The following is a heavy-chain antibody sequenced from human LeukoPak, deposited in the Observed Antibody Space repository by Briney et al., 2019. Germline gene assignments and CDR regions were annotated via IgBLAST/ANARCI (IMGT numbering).Heavy chain of an antibody. CDR3: AGQHVYKFDP. CDR1: GGSISSYY. V-gene: IGHV4-59*01. CDR2: IYYSGST. Sequence: SETLSLTCTVSGGSISSYYWSWIRQPPGKGLEWIGYIYYSGSTNYNPSLKSRVTISVDTSKNQLSLKLSSVTAADTAVYYCAGQHVYKFDPLGQGTLVTYSS. D-gene: IGHD5-24*01. J-gene: IGHJ5*02.